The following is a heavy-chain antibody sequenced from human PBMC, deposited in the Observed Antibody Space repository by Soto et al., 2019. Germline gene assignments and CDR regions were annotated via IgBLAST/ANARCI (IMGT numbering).Heavy chain of an antibody. CDR3: AKGRSYYYYYGVDV. J-gene: IGHJ6*02. Sequence: PGGPLRLSCAAAGFSFSSCAMGCVRQAPGKGLEWVSDIIDSGGSTYYADSVKGRFTISRDNSKSTLYLQMNSLRAEDTALYYCAKGRSYYYYYGVDVWGQGTTVTVSS. V-gene: IGHV3-23*01. CDR2: IIDSGGST. CDR1: GFSFSSCA.